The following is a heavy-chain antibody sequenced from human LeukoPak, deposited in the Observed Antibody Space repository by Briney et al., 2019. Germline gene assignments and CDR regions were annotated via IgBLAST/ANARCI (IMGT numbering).Heavy chain of an antibody. CDR1: GGTFSSYA. D-gene: IGHD5-12*01. V-gene: IGHV1-69*13. Sequence: ASVKVSCKASGGTFSSYAISWVRQAPGQGLEWMGGIIPIFGTANYAQKFQGRVTITADESTSTAYMELSSLRSEDTAVYYCARDWYSGYDWGAWGQGTLVTVSS. CDR2: IIPIFGTA. CDR3: ARDWYSGYDWGA. J-gene: IGHJ4*02.